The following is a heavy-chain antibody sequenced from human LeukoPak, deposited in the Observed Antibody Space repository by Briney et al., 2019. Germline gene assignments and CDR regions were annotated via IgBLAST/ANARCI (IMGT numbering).Heavy chain of an antibody. J-gene: IGHJ5*02. D-gene: IGHD3-22*01. Sequence: GGSLRLSCAASGFTFSSYGMSWVRQAPGKGLEWVSAISGSGGSTYYADSVKGRFTISRDNSKNTLYLQMNSLRAEGTAVYYCAKDSWGYYDSSGYYVWLDPWGQGTLVTVSS. CDR1: GFTFSSYG. CDR2: ISGSGGST. CDR3: AKDSWGYYDSSGYYVWLDP. V-gene: IGHV3-23*01.